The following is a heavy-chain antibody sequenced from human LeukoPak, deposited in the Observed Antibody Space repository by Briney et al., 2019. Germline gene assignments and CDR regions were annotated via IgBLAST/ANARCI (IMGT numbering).Heavy chain of an antibody. J-gene: IGHJ5*02. CDR2: IGTSGDT. D-gene: IGHD6-25*01. CDR3: ARGAAEGFDP. V-gene: IGHV3-13*01. Sequence: GGSLRLSCAASGFTFSSYDFRWVRQATGKGLEWVSGIGTSGDTYYSGSVKGRFTISRENAKNSLYLQMNNLRAGDTAVYYCARGAAEGFDPWGQGTLVTVSS. CDR1: GFTFSSYD.